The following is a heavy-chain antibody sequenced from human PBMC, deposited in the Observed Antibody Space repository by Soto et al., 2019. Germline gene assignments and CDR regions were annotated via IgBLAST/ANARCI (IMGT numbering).Heavy chain of an antibody. D-gene: IGHD6-25*01. CDR3: AKDLGDSSADDGADY. V-gene: IGHV3-30*18. CDR2: ISSDGSNE. Sequence: QVQLVESGGGVVQPGRSLRLSCAASGFTFSTYDMHWVRQAPGKGLEWVAVISSDGSNEYYADSVNGRFTISRDNSKNTLYVPMNSLRAEDTAVYYCAKDLGDSSADDGADYWGQGTLVTVSS. J-gene: IGHJ4*02. CDR1: GFTFSTYD.